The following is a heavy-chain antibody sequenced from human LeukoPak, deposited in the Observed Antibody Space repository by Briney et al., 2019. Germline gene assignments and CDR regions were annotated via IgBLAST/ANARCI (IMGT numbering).Heavy chain of an antibody. V-gene: IGHV3-30*03. Sequence: GGSLSLSCAASGFTFSTYGLHWVRQTPGKGLDWVAVISYDGSNDYYADSVKGRFTISRDNSKSTPYLQMNSLTAEDTAVYYCAISFLVRGVIDRSNKYYGMDVGGQGTGVTVSS. J-gene: IGHJ6*02. CDR2: ISYDGSND. CDR1: GFTFSTYG. D-gene: IGHD3-10*01. CDR3: AISFLVRGVIDRSNKYYGMDV.